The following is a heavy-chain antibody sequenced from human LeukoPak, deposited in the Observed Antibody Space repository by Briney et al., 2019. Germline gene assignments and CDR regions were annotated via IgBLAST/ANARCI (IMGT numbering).Heavy chain of an antibody. Sequence: SETLSLTCAVYGGSFSGYYWSWIRQPPGKGLEWIGEINHSGSTNYNPSLKSRVTISVDTSKNQFSLKLSSVTAADTAVYYCARGLGSGWYGEYYFDYWGQGTLVTVSS. D-gene: IGHD6-19*01. CDR2: INHSGST. V-gene: IGHV4-34*01. J-gene: IGHJ4*02. CDR3: ARGLGSGWYGEYYFDY. CDR1: GGSFSGYY.